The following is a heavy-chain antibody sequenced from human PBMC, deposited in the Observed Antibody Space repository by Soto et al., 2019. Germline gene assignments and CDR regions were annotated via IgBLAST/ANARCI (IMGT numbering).Heavy chain of an antibody. CDR3: AKTTIFGVVISFGAFDI. J-gene: IGHJ3*02. CDR1: GFTFSSYA. Sequence: GGSLRLSCAASGFTFSSYAMSWVRQAPGKGLEWVSAISGSGGSTYYADSVKGRFTISRDNSKNTLYLQMNSLRAEDTAVYYCAKTTIFGVVISFGAFDIWGQGTMGTVSS. CDR2: ISGSGGST. D-gene: IGHD3-3*01. V-gene: IGHV3-23*01.